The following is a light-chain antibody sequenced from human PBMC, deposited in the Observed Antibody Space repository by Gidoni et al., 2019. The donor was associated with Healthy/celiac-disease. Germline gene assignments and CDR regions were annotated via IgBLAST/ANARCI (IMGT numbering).Light chain of an antibody. Sequence: DIQMTQSPSSLSASVGDRVTITCRASQSMSSYLHWYQQKPGKAPKLLIYAASSLQSGVPSRFSGSGSGTDFTLTISSLQPEDFATYYCQQSYSTPGTFGQGTKVEIK. V-gene: IGKV1-39*01. CDR2: AAS. CDR1: QSMSSY. CDR3: QQSYSTPGT. J-gene: IGKJ1*01.